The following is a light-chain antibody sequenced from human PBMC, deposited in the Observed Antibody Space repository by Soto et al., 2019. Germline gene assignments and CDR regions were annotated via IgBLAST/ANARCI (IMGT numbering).Light chain of an antibody. J-gene: IGKJ1*01. V-gene: IGKV1-39*01. CDR1: QSINSH. CDR3: QQSYSIPRT. Sequence: DIQLTHSLFSLSASVGDSVALTGLASQSINSHLNWYHQKPGKAPQLLIYAASSLQSGVPERFSGSGSGTDFTLSISSLQPEDFATFYCQQSYSIPRTFGQGTKVDIK. CDR2: AAS.